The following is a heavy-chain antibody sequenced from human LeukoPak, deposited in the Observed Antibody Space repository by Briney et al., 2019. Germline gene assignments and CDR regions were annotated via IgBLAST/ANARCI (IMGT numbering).Heavy chain of an antibody. CDR3: ARLMDYYASGTYGRYAMDV. D-gene: IGHD3-10*01. J-gene: IGHJ6*04. CDR1: GGTFSSYT. CDR2: IIPIFGTA. Sequence: SVMVSCKASGGTFSSYTISWVRQAPGQGLEWMGGIIPIFGTANYAQKFQGRVTITADESTSTAYMELNSLRSEDTAMYYCARLMDYYASGTYGRYAMDVWGKGTTVTATS. V-gene: IGHV1-69*13.